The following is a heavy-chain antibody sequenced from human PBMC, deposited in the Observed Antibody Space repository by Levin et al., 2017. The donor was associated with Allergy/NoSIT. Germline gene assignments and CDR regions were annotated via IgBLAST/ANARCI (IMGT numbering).Heavy chain of an antibody. CDR1: GFTFSSYW. V-gene: IGHV3-7*01. CDR3: AREGRPGGVAGFQY. J-gene: IGHJ1*01. Sequence: SLKISCAASGFTFSSYWMSWVRQAPGKGLEWVANINQDGSENNYVDSVKGRFTISRDNAGNSLYLQMNSLRAEDTAVYYCAREGRPGGVAGFQYWGQGTLVTVSS. D-gene: IGHD2-15*01. CDR2: INQDGSEN.